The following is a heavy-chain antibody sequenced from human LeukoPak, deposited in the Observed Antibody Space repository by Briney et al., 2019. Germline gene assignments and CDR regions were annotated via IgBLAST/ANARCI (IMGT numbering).Heavy chain of an antibody. CDR1: RFSFSNYW. J-gene: IGHJ4*02. Sequence: PGGSLRLSCAASRFSFSNYWMHWVRQAPGKGLVWVSRVKSDGSNPSYADSVKGRFTISRDNAENMLYLQVNTLGAEDTAVYYCARGRVRGIAVAGLDYWGQGTLVTVSS. D-gene: IGHD6-19*01. CDR2: VKSDGSNP. V-gene: IGHV3-74*01. CDR3: ARGRVRGIAVAGLDY.